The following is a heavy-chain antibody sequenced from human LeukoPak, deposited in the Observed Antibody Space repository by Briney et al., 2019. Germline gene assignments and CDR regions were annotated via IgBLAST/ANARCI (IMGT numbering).Heavy chain of an antibody. D-gene: IGHD3-10*01. CDR3: ARGPGEVLDI. CDR2: ISYDGSNK. V-gene: IGHV3-30-3*01. J-gene: IGHJ3*02. CDR1: GFTFSSYA. Sequence: GGSLRLSCAASGFTFSSYAMHWVRQAPGKGLEWVAVISYDGSNKYYADSVKGRFTISRDNSKNTLYLQMNSLRAEDTAVYYCARGPGEVLDIWGQGTMVTVSS.